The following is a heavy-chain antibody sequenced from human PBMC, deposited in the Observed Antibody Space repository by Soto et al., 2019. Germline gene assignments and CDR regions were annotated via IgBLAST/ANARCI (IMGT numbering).Heavy chain of an antibody. CDR1: GLTFGDYY. CDR3: ARDLRAVGMASRFDP. CDR2: IGNRGTGI. J-gene: IGHJ5*02. D-gene: IGHD6-13*01. Sequence: GGSLRISCAASGLTFGDYYMTWIRQAPGKGLEWVSFIGNRGTGIYYADSVKGRFTIFRDNAKNSLYLQMNSLRAEDTAMYYCARDLRAVGMASRFDPWGQGTLVTVSS. V-gene: IGHV3-11*01.